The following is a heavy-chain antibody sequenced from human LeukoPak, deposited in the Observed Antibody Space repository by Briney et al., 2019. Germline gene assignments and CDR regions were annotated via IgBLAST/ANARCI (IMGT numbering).Heavy chain of an antibody. D-gene: IGHD2-15*01. J-gene: IGHJ5*02. CDR3: ARVAYGGNWFDP. V-gene: IGHV4-31*03. Sequence: SETLSLTCTVSGGSISSGGYYWSWIRQHPGKGLEWIGYIYYSGSTYYNPSLKSRVTISVDTSKNQFSLKLSSVTAADTAVYYCARVAYGGNWFDPWAREPWSPSPQ. CDR1: GGSISSGGYY. CDR2: IYYSGST.